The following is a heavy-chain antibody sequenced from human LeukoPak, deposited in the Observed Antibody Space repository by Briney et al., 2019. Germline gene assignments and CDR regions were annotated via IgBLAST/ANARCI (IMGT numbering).Heavy chain of an antibody. D-gene: IGHD3-10*01. CDR1: GESFSGYY. CDR3: ARGCGSGSYSYYFDY. CDR2: INHSGST. J-gene: IGHJ4*02. V-gene: IGHV4-34*01. Sequence: PSETLSLTCAVYGESFSGYYGSWLRQPPGKGLEWIGEINHSGSTNYNPSLKRRVTISVDTSKNQFSLKLSSVTAADTAVYYCARGCGSGSYSYYFDYWGQGTLVTVSS.